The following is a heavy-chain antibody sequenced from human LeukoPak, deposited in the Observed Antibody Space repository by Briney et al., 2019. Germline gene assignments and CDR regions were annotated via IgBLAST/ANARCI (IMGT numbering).Heavy chain of an antibody. CDR1: GYTFTGYY. CDR3: ARGRQQLVPGIYYYYGMDV. D-gene: IGHD6-13*01. CDR2: INPNSGGT. Sequence: ASVKVCCKASGYTFTGYYMHWVRQAPGQGLEWMGWINPNSGGTNYAQKFQGRVTMTRDTSISTAYMELSRLRSDDTAVYYCARGRQQLVPGIYYYYGMDVWGQGTTVTVSS. V-gene: IGHV1-2*02. J-gene: IGHJ6*02.